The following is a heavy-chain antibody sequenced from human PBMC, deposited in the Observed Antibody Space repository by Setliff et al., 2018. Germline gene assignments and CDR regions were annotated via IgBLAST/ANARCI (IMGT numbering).Heavy chain of an antibody. CDR2: LHPNGITT. J-gene: IGHJ6*03. CDR1: GFTFRNHW. D-gene: IGHD2-2*01. CDR3: ARSPRPPTSLDYVDV. Sequence: GGSLRLSCAASGFTFRNHWMHWVRQVPGKGLVWVSRLHPNGITTRYADSVKGRFTIYRDMAENTLYLQMNSLRAEDTAVYYCARSPRPPTSLDYVDVWGDGTMVTVSS. V-gene: IGHV3-74*01.